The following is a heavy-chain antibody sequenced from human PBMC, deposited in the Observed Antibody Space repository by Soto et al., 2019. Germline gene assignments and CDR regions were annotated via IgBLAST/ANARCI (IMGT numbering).Heavy chain of an antibody. Sequence: GASVKVSCKASGYTFTSYYMHWVRQAPGQGLEWMGIINPSGGSTSYAQKFQGRVTMTRDTSTSTVYMELGSLRSWETAVYYFARGGTVVTPGGNWFDPWGQGTLVTVSS. CDR3: ARGGTVVTPGGNWFDP. V-gene: IGHV1-46*01. CDR2: INPSGGST. J-gene: IGHJ5*02. CDR1: GYTFTSYY. D-gene: IGHD2-15*01.